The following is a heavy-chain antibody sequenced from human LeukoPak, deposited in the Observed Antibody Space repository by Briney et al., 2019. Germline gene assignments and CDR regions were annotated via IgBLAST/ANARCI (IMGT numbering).Heavy chain of an antibody. Sequence: GGSLRLTCAASGFTFSSYAMHWVRQAPSKGLEWVAVISYDGSNKDYADSVKGRFTISRDNSKNTLYLQMNSLRAEDTAVYYCAKTYYDYVWGSYRYTFGFDYWGQGTLVTVSS. V-gene: IGHV3-30*04. D-gene: IGHD3-16*02. CDR3: AKTYYDYVWGSYRYTFGFDY. CDR2: ISYDGSNK. CDR1: GFTFSSYA. J-gene: IGHJ4*02.